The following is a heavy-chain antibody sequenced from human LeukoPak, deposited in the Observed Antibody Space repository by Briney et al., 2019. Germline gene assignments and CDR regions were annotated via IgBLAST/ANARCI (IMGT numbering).Heavy chain of an antibody. Sequence: GGSLRLSCAASGFTFSSYAMSWVRQAPGKGLEWVSAISGSGSSTYYGDSVKGRFTISRDNSKNTLYLQMNSLRADDTAIYYCANHNWNDVIDYWGQGTLVTVSS. CDR3: ANHNWNDVIDY. CDR1: GFTFSSYA. CDR2: ISGSGSST. J-gene: IGHJ4*02. V-gene: IGHV3-23*01. D-gene: IGHD1-20*01.